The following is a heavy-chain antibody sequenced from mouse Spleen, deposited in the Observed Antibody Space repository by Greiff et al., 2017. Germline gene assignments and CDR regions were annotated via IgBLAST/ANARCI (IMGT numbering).Heavy chain of an antibody. CDR1: GYTFTDYN. D-gene: IGHD2-3*01. J-gene: IGHJ3*01. Sequence: EVQLQQSGPELVKPGASVKIPCKASGYTFTDYNMDWVKQSHGKSLEWIGDINPNNGGTIYNQKFKGKATLTADKSSSTAYMQLSSLTYEDSAVYYCARSDGYYTWFAYWGQGTLVTVSA. CDR2: INPNNGGT. CDR3: ARSDGYYTWFAY. V-gene: IGHV1-18*01.